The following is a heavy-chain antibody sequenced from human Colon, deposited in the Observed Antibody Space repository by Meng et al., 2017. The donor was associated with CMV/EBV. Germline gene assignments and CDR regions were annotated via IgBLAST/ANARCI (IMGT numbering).Heavy chain of an antibody. CDR1: GFTFNDFD. J-gene: IGHJ4*02. CDR2: LSSSSSFI. V-gene: IGHV3-21*01. CDR3: ARGHDFDY. Sequence: GGSLRLSCSASGFTFNDFDMTWIRQAPGKGLEWVSSLSSSSSFIYYADSVKGRFTISRDNAKNSLYLQLDSLRAEDTAVYYCARGHDFDYWGQGTLVTVSS.